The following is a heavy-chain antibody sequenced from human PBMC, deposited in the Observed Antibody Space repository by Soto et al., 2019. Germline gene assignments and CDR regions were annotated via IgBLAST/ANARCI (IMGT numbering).Heavy chain of an antibody. J-gene: IGHJ4*02. V-gene: IGHV4-59*01. CDR1: GGSISSYY. CDR3: ARVRGYSYGYGSFDY. D-gene: IGHD5-18*01. Sequence: QVQLQESGPGLVKPSETLSLTGTVSGGSISSYYWSWIRQPPGKGLEWIGYIYYSGSTNYNPSLKSRVTISVDTSKKQFSLKLSSVTAADTAVYYCARVRGYSYGYGSFDYWGQGTLVTVSS. CDR2: IYYSGST.